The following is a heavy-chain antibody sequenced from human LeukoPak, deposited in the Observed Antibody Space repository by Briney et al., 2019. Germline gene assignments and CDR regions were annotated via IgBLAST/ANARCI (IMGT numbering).Heavy chain of an antibody. CDR3: ARDSFCDNGGFRRLDF. Sequence: SESLSLTCNVSGRPISDYYWSWIRQPPGKGLEWSGYIYFRGTTNYSPSFQSRVSISVDTSSIQCSLRLSAVTAAAAACDSGARDSFCDNGGFRRLDFWGQGLLVTVSS. CDR1: GRPISDYY. D-gene: IGHD3-22*01. CDR2: IYFRGTT. V-gene: IGHV4-59*01. J-gene: IGHJ4*02.